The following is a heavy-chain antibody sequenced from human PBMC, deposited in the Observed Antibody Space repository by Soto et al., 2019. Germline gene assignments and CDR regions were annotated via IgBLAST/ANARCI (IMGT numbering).Heavy chain of an antibody. J-gene: IGHJ4*02. Sequence: QVQLQESGPGLVMPSGTLSLTCAVAGASIGSADWWNWVRQPPGKGLEWIGEIYHGGTTIYNPSLKCRVTISVDESKNHFSLKLTSVTAADTAVYYCARDFKAPNDAWAFDYWGQGTLVTVSS. V-gene: IGHV4-4*02. D-gene: IGHD3-16*01. CDR1: GASIGSADW. CDR3: ARDFKAPNDAWAFDY. CDR2: IYHGGTT.